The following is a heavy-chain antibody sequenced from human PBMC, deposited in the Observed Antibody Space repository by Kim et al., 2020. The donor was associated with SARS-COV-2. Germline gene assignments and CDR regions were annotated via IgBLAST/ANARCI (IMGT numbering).Heavy chain of an antibody. CDR1: GFTFSSYW. CDR2: INSDGSST. J-gene: IGHJ4*02. D-gene: IGHD3-10*01. CDR3: ARGWFGAYYFDY. Sequence: GGSLRLSCAASGFTFSSYWMHWVRQAPGKGLVWVSRINSDGSSTSYADSVKGRFTISRDNAKNTLYLQMNSLRAEDTAVYYCARGWFGAYYFDYWGQGTPVTVSS. V-gene: IGHV3-74*01.